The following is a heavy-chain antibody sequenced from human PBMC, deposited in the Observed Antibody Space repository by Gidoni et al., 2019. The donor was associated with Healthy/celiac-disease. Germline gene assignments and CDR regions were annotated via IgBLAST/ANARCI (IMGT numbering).Heavy chain of an antibody. D-gene: IGHD6-19*01. V-gene: IGHV4-39*01. J-gene: IGHJ2*01. Sequence: QLQLPASRSGLVKSWVTLPLTCTVPGSSIFSCSYYWGWIRQPPGKGLEWIGSIYYSGSTYYNTSLKSRVTISVDTSKNQFTLKLSSVTAADTAVYYCASPRIAVAGTDWYFDLWGRGTLVTVSS. CDR1: GSSIFSCSYY. CDR3: ASPRIAVAGTDWYFDL. CDR2: IYYSGST.